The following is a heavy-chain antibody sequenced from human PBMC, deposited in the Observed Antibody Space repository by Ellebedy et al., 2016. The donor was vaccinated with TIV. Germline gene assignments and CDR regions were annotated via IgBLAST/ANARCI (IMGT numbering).Heavy chain of an antibody. Sequence: PGGSLRLSCAASGFTFSNFGMHWVRQAPGKGLEWLAVISYTGTITYYGDSVKGRFALSRDNSKNTLDLQMNSLRVEDTAIYYCAKEPNTYSSGWYWSNWGQGTLVTVSS. CDR2: ISYTGTIT. CDR1: GFTFSNFG. CDR3: AKEPNTYSSGWYWSN. J-gene: IGHJ4*02. D-gene: IGHD6-19*01. V-gene: IGHV3-30*18.